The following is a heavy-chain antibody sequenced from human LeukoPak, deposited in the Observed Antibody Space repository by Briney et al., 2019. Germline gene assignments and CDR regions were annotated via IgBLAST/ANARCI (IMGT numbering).Heavy chain of an antibody. CDR2: IYSSGST. CDR1: GGSINSYY. J-gene: IGHJ6*02. Sequence: SETLSLNCTGSGGSINSYYWSWNRQPAGKGLEWIGLIYSSGSTNYNPSLKSQVSMSVDTSKTQFSLKLSSVTAADTGVYYCARVAYYGSGSLHYYGMDVWGQGTTVTVSS. V-gene: IGHV4-4*07. D-gene: IGHD3-10*01. CDR3: ARVAYYGSGSLHYYGMDV.